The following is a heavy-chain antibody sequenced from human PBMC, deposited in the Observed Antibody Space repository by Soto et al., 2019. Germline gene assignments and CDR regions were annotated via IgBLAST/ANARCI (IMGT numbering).Heavy chain of an antibody. V-gene: IGHV1-18*01. CDR1: GYTFTSYG. D-gene: IGHD3-3*01. J-gene: IGHJ4*02. CDR3: ARDMTRAKYYDFWSGYYPFFDY. CDR2: ISAYNGNT. Sequence: ASVKVSCKASGYTFTSYGISWVRQAPGQGLEWMGWISAYNGNTNYAQKLQGRVTMTTDTSTSTAYMELRSLRSDDTAVYYCARDMTRAKYYDFWSGYYPFFDYWGQGTLVTVSS.